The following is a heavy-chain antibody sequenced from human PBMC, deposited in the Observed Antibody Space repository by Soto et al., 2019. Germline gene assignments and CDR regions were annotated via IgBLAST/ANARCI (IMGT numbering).Heavy chain of an antibody. J-gene: IGHJ6*02. CDR3: ARGRSSVLLWFGELSRRYYGMDV. V-gene: IGHV4-34*01. CDR2: INHSGST. D-gene: IGHD3-10*01. CDR1: GGSFSGYY. Sequence: SETRSLTCAVYGGSFSGYYWSWIRQPPGKGLEWIGEINHSGSTNYNPSLKSRVTISVDTSKNQFSLKLSSVTAADTAVYYCARGRSSVLLWFGELSRRYYGMDVWGQGTTVTVSS.